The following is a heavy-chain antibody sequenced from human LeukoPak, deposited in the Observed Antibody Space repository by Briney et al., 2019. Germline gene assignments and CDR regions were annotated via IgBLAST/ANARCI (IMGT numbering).Heavy chain of an antibody. CDR1: GYTFTGYY. J-gene: IGHJ4*02. D-gene: IGHD2-21*02. Sequence: ASVKVSCKASGYTFTGYYMHWVRQAPGQGLEWMGWINPNSGGTNYAQKFQGRVTMTRDTSISTAYMELSRLRSDDTAVYYCARVDHIVVVTAVTANYFDYWGQGTLVTVSS. CDR2: INPNSGGT. V-gene: IGHV1-2*02. CDR3: ARVDHIVVVTAVTANYFDY.